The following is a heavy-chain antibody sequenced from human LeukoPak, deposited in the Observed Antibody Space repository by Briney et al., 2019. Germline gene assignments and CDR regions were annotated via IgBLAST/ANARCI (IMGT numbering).Heavy chain of an antibody. CDR3: AKDLYYDFWSGYSPFDY. D-gene: IGHD3-3*01. Sequence: GGSLRLSCAASGFTFSDYYLSWIRQAPGKGLEWVSAISGSGGSTYYADSVKGRFTISRDNSKNTLYLQMNSLRAEDTAVYYCAKDLYYDFWSGYSPFDYWGQGTLVTVSS. CDR2: ISGSGGST. V-gene: IGHV3-23*01. J-gene: IGHJ4*02. CDR1: GFTFSDYY.